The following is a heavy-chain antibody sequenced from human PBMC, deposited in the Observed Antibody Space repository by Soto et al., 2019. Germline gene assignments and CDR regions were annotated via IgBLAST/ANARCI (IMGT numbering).Heavy chain of an antibody. CDR1: GFTFSTYA. D-gene: IGHD6-13*01. CDR3: AKVTKRAAAGRYEYYKYGMDV. V-gene: IGHV3-23*01. CDR2: ISGSGGSS. Sequence: GGSLRLSCAASGFTFSTYAMTWVRQAPGKGLEWVSVISGSGGSSYYADSVKGRFTISRDNSKNTLFLQMNGLRAEDTAVYYCAKVTKRAAAGRYEYYKYGMDVWGQGTTVTVSS. J-gene: IGHJ6*02.